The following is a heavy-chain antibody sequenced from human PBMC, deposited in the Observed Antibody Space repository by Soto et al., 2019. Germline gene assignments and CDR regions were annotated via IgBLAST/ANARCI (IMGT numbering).Heavy chain of an antibody. CDR3: ASQSIGSYGDYHYYYYYYMDV. D-gene: IGHD4-17*01. CDR2: IYPGDSDT. Sequence: GESLKISCKGSGYSFTSYWIGWVRQMPGKGLEWMGIIYPGDSDTRYSPSFQGQVTISADKSISTAYLQWSSLKASDTAMYYCASQSIGSYGDYHYYYYYYMDVWGKGTTVTVSS. CDR1: GYSFTSYW. J-gene: IGHJ6*03. V-gene: IGHV5-51*01.